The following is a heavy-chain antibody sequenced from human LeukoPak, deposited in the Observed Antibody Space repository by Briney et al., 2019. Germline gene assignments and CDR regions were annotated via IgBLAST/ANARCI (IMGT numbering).Heavy chain of an antibody. CDR2: IGGNSGSI. CDR3: AKDFLAYCGGDCYSPFDY. Sequence: GGSLRLSCAASGFTFDDYAMHWVRHAPGKGLEGVSGIGGNSGSIGYADSVKGRFTISRDNAKNSLYLQMNSLRAEDMALYYCAKDFLAYCGGDCYSPFDYWGQGTLVTVSS. CDR1: GFTFDDYA. J-gene: IGHJ4*02. D-gene: IGHD2-21*01. V-gene: IGHV3-9*03.